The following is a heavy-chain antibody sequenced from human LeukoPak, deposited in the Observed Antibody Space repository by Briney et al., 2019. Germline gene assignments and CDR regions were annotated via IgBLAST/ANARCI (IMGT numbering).Heavy chain of an antibody. Sequence: PSETWSLTCMVPGGSFSSFNFWSWLGKPPGRGWEWFGEMYLGGTTNFNPSLKSRVTILIDKSKNQLSLQLTSVTAADTAVYYCAGLEGRYSTDWFYFFDYWGQGALVTVSS. CDR2: MYLGGTT. J-gene: IGHJ4*02. CDR1: GGSFSSFNF. CDR3: AGLEGRYSTDWFYFFDY. D-gene: IGHD6-19*01. V-gene: IGHV4-4*02.